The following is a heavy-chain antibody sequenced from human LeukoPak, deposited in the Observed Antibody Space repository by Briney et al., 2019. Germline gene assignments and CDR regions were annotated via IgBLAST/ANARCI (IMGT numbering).Heavy chain of an antibody. V-gene: IGHV4-59*12. CDR3: ARESIAARYFDY. Sequence: SETLSLTCTVSGGSISSYYWSWIRQPPGKGLEWIGYIYHSGGTYYNPSLKSRVTISVDRSKNQFSLKLSSVTAADTAVYYCARESIAARYFDYWGQGTLVTVSS. D-gene: IGHD6-6*01. J-gene: IGHJ4*02. CDR2: IYHSGGT. CDR1: GGSISSYY.